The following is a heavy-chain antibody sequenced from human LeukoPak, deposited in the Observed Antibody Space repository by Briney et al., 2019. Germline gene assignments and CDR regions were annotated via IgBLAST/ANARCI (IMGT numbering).Heavy chain of an antibody. CDR2: IKSKTDGGTT. J-gene: IGHJ4*02. V-gene: IGHV3-15*01. D-gene: IGHD2-21*01. CDR1: GFTFSNAW. Sequence: PGGSLRLSCAASGFTFSNAWMSWVRQAPGKGLEWVGRIKSKTDGGTTDCAAPVKGRFTISRDDSKNTLYLQMNSLKTEDTAVYYCTTFGDGLRFTDYWGQGTLVTVSS. CDR3: TTFGDGLRFTDY.